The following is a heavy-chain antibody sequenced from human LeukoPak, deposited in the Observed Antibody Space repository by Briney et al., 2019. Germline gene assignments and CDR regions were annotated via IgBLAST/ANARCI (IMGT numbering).Heavy chain of an antibody. CDR2: IRSSANTI. V-gene: IGHV3-11*04. J-gene: IGHJ3*02. D-gene: IGHD3-10*01. CDR3: ARDTRLWFGELSSDAFDI. CDR1: GFTFSDYY. Sequence: GGSLRLSCAASGFTFSDYYMSWIRQAPGKGLERVSHIRSSANTIYYADSVKGRFTISRDNAKNSLYLQMNSLRAEDTAVYYCARDTRLWFGELSSDAFDIWGQGTMVTVSS.